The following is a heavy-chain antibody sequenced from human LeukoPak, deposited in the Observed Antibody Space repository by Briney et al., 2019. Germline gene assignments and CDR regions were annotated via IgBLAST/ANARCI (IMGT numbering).Heavy chain of an antibody. D-gene: IGHD6-13*01. V-gene: IGHV4-61*02. CDR3: ARVSSSWYQDWYFDL. CDR1: GGSISSSSYY. CDR2: IYTSGST. J-gene: IGHJ2*01. Sequence: SETLSLTCTVSGGSISSSSYYWSWIRQPAGKGLEWIGRIYTSGSTNYNPSLKSRVTMSVDMSKNQFSLKLSSMIAADTAVYYCARVSSSWYQDWYFDLWGRGTPVTVPS.